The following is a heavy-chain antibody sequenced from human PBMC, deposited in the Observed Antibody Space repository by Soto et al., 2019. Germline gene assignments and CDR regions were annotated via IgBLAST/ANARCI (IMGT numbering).Heavy chain of an antibody. V-gene: IGHV3-23*01. CDR3: AKGLNYYDRSGYYP. CDR2: ISGSGGST. Sequence: GGSLRLSCAASGFSFSSYVMSWVRQAPGKGLEWVSAISGSGGSTYYADSVKGRFTISRDNSKNTLYLQMSSLRAEDTALYYCAKGLNYYDRSGYYPWGQGTLVTVSS. CDR1: GFSFSSYV. J-gene: IGHJ5*02. D-gene: IGHD3-22*01.